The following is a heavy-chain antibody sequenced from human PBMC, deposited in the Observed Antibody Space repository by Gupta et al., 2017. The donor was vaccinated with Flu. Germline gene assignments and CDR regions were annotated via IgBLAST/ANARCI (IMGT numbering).Heavy chain of an antibody. Sequence: QITLKESGPTLVKPTQTLTLTCTFSEFSLSTNGMAVGWIRQPPGKALEWLALIYWNDDKRYSPSLKSRLTITKDTSKNQVVLTMTNTAPVDTATYFCAGWWSYYYYGMDVWGQGTTVNVSS. V-gene: IGHV2-5*01. CDR1: EFSLSTNGMA. CDR2: IYWNDDK. J-gene: IGHJ6*02. CDR3: AGWWSYYYYGMDV. D-gene: IGHD2-8*02.